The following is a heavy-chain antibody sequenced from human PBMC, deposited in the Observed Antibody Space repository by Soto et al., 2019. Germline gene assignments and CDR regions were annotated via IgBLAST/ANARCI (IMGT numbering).Heavy chain of an antibody. Sequence: GGSLRLSCAASGFTFRSFTMNWVRQAPGKGLEWVSTISSNSAYIYYRDAMRARFTISRDNAKNSLHLQMNSLRAEDTAVYYCTRDASRDSSARGWFDPWGAGTLVTVSS. CDR1: GFTFRSFT. CDR3: TRDASRDSSARGWFDP. CDR2: ISSNSAYI. V-gene: IGHV3-21*01. J-gene: IGHJ5*02. D-gene: IGHD6-13*01.